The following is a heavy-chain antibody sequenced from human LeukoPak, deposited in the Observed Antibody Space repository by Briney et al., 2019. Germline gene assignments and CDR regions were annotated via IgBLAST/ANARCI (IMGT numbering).Heavy chain of an antibody. V-gene: IGHV4-61*02. Sequence: PSQTLSLTCTVSGGSISSGSYYWSWIRQPAGKGLEWIGRIYTSGSTNYNPSLKSRVTISVDTSKSQFSLKLSSVTAADTAVYYCARSIAARREYYFDYWGQGTLVTVSS. CDR2: IYTSGST. CDR1: GGSISSGSYY. D-gene: IGHD6-6*01. CDR3: ARSIAARREYYFDY. J-gene: IGHJ4*02.